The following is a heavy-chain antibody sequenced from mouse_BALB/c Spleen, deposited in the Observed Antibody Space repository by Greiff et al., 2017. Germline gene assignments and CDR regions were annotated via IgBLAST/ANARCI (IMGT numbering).Heavy chain of an antibody. J-gene: IGHJ1*01. CDR2: INPSNGGT. D-gene: IGHD1-1*01. Sequence: QVQLQQSGAELVKPGASVKLSCKASGYTFTSYYMYWVKQRPGQGLEWIGEINPSNGGTNFNEKFKSKATLTVDKSSSTAYMQLSSLTSEDSAVYYCTRGGYYGSSYDWYCDVWGAGTTVTVSS. V-gene: IGHV1S81*02. CDR1: GYTFTSYY. CDR3: TRGGYYGSSYDWYCDV.